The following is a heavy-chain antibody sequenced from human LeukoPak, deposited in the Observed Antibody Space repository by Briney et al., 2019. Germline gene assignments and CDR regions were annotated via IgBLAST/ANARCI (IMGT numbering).Heavy chain of an antibody. J-gene: IGHJ5*02. Sequence: PSETLSLTCTVSGYSISSGYYWGWIRQPPGKGLEWIGSIYHSGSTYYNPSLKSRVTISVDTSKNQFSLKLSSVTAADTAVYYCARAELERQFDPWGQGTLVTVSS. CDR3: ARAELERQFDP. V-gene: IGHV4-38-2*02. CDR1: GYSISSGYY. CDR2: IYHSGST. D-gene: IGHD1-1*01.